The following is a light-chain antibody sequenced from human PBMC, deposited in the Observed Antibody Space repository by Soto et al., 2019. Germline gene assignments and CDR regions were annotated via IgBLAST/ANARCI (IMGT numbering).Light chain of an antibody. J-gene: IGLJ3*02. CDR2: DVS. CDR3: CSFAGSYTFWV. V-gene: IGLV2-11*01. CDR1: SSDVGDYNY. Sequence: QSALTQPRSVSGSPGQSVTISCTGTSSDVGDYNYVSWYQQYPGKAPKLVIYDVSKRPSGVPDRFSGSKSGNTASLTISGLHAEDEADYYCCSFAGSYTFWVFGVGTKLTVL.